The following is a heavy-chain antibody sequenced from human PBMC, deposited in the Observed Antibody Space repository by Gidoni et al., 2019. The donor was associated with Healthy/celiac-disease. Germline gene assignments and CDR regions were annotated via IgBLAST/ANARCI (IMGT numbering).Heavy chain of an antibody. V-gene: IGHV3-66*01. CDR2: SYSGGST. Sequence: EVQLVESGGGLVQPGGSLRLYCAASGFTVSSNYMSWVRQAPGKGLEWVSVSYSGGSTDYADSVKGRFTVSRDNSKNTLYLQMNSLRAEDTAVYYCAREVFEAFDIWGQGTMVTVSS. CDR1: GFTVSSNY. J-gene: IGHJ3*02. CDR3: AREVFEAFDI.